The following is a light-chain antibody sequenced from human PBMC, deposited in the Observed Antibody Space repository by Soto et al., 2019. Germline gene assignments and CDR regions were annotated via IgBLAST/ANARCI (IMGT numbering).Light chain of an antibody. V-gene: IGLV1-47*01. CDR1: SSNIGSNY. Sequence: QSVLTQPPSASGTPGQRVTISCSGSSSNIGSNYVYWYQQLPGTAPKLLIYRNNQRPSGVPDRFSGPKSGTSASLAISGLRSEDEADYYCAAWDDSLSGPHVLFGGGTKVTVL. CDR3: AAWDDSLSGPHVL. J-gene: IGLJ2*01. CDR2: RNN.